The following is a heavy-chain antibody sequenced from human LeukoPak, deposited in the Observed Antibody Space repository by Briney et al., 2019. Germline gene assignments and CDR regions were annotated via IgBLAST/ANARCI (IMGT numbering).Heavy chain of an antibody. CDR3: ARDPTAYCGGDCYWGPFDY. V-gene: IGHV1-69*05. CDR2: IIPIFGTA. CDR1: GGTFSSYA. Sequence: ASVKVSRKASGGTFSSYAISWVRQAPGQGLEWMGGIIPIFGTANYAQKFQGRVTITTDESTSTAYMELSSLRSEDTAVYYCARDPTAYCGGDCYWGPFDYWGQGTLVTVSS. D-gene: IGHD2-21*02. J-gene: IGHJ4*02.